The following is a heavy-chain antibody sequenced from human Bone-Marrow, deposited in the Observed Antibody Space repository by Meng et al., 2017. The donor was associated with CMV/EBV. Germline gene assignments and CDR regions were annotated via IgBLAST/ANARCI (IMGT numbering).Heavy chain of an antibody. CDR1: SGSFSGYY. CDR2: IYYSGST. D-gene: IGHD3-16*01. Sequence: SETLSLTCAVYSGSFSGYYWSWIRQPPGKGLEWIGYIYYSGSTNYNPSLKSRVTISVDTSKNQFSLKLSSVTAADTAVYYCARVQTERGRGSNWFDPWGQGTLVTVSS. CDR3: ARVQTERGRGSNWFDP. V-gene: IGHV4-59*01. J-gene: IGHJ5*02.